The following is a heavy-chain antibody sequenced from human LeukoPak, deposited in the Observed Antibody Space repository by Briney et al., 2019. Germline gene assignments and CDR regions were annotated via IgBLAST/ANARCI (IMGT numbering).Heavy chain of an antibody. V-gene: IGHV4-4*07. CDR2: IYGSESI. J-gene: IGHJ4*02. CDR1: GASISIYY. Sequence: SQTLSLTCTVSGASISIYYWSWIRQPAGKGLEWIGCIYGSESINYNPSLKSRVTMSVDTSKSQFSLKLSSVTAADTAVYYCARVNSGWYGRLDYWGPGTLVTVSS. CDR3: ARVNSGWYGRLDY. D-gene: IGHD6-19*01.